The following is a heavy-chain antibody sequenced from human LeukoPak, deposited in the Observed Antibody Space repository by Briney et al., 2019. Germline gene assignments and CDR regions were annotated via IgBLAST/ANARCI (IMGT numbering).Heavy chain of an antibody. V-gene: IGHV4-61*02. CDR1: GGSISSGSYY. CDR3: ARERIVVVPAARVVYYYYMDV. J-gene: IGHJ6*03. D-gene: IGHD2-2*01. Sequence: SETLSLTCTVSGGSISSGSYYWSWIRQPAGKGLEWIGRIYTSGSTNYNPSLKSRVTISVDTSKNQFSLKLSSVPAADTAVYYCARERIVVVPAARVVYYYYMDVWGKGTTVTVSS. CDR2: IYTSGST.